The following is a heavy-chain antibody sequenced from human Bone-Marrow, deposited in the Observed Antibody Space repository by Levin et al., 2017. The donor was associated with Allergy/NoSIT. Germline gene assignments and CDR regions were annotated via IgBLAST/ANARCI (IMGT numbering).Heavy chain of an antibody. CDR1: GFTFRRYG. V-gene: IGHV3-64*01. J-gene: IGHJ4*02. CDR3: ARTTFTSPDY. CDR2: ITSNGGST. D-gene: IGHD2-2*01. Sequence: LSLTCAASGFTFRRYGMHWVRQAPGKGLEIVAAITSNGGSTFYANSVKGRFTISRDSSTNTLYLQMGSLRIEDTAVYYCARTTFTSPDYWGQGTLVTVSS.